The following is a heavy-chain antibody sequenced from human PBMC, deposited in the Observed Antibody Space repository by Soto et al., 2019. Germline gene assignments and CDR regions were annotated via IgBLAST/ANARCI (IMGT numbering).Heavy chain of an antibody. CDR2: MNPNSGNT. Sequence: QVQLVQSGAEVKKPGASVKVSCKASGYTFTSYDINWVRQATGQGLEWMGWMNPNSGNTGYAQKFQGRVTMTRNTSISTAYMELSTLRSEDTAVYYCARWPDGYYYYGMDVWGQGTTVTVSS. CDR1: GYTFTSYD. V-gene: IGHV1-8*01. J-gene: IGHJ6*02. CDR3: ARWPDGYYYYGMDV.